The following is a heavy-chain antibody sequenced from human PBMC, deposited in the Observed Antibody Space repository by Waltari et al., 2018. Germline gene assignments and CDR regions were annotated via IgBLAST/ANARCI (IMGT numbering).Heavy chain of an antibody. CDR2: IYSSGST. Sequence: EVQLVESGGGLVQPGGSLRLSCAASGITVGNNYMSWVRQAPGKGLELISLIYSSGSTYYAESVKGRFTISRDNSKNTLYLQMNSLRSEDTAVYFCARDPPGVAAAGPGRGWGQGTLVTVSS. CDR3: ARDPPGVAAAGPGRG. CDR1: GITVGNNY. D-gene: IGHD6-25*01. V-gene: IGHV3-66*02. J-gene: IGHJ4*02.